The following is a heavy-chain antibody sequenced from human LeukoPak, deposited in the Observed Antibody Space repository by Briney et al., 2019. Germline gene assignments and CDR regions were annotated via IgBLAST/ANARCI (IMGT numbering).Heavy chain of an antibody. D-gene: IGHD3-22*01. V-gene: IGHV4-39*07. J-gene: IGHJ3*02. CDR1: GGSISSSSYY. CDR2: IYYSGST. CDR3: ARDPSITMIVVAPQTRRAFDI. Sequence: NASETLSLTCTVSGGSISSSSYYWGWIRQPPGKGLEWIGSIYYSGSTYYNPSLKSRVTISVDTSKNQFSLKLSSVTAADTAVYYCARDPSITMIVVAPQTRRAFDIWGQGTMVTVSS.